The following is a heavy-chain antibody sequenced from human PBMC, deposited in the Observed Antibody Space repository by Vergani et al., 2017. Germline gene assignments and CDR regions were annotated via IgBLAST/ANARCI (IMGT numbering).Heavy chain of an antibody. CDR2: ISDNGGTT. J-gene: IGHJ4*02. V-gene: IGHV3-23*04. CDR3: AKEPTSRFRVYYFDY. D-gene: IGHD2-2*01. Sequence: VQLVESGGGVVQPGGSLKLSCAASGFTFSGSAMHWVRQASGKGLEWVSIISDNGGTTYYADSVKGRFTISRDNSKDTLYLQMNSLRAEDTAVYYCAKEPTSRFRVYYFDYWGQGTLVTVSS. CDR1: GFTFSGSA.